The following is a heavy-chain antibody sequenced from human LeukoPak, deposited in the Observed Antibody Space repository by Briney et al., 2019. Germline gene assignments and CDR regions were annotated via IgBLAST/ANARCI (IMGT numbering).Heavy chain of an antibody. CDR1: GGSISSGGYY. Sequence: PSETLSLTCTVSGGSISSGGYYWSWIRQPPGKGLEWIGYIYHSGSTYYNPSLKSRVTISVDRSKNQFSLKLSSVTAADTAVYYCARVGNLLYSSGWFDYWGQGTLVTVSS. J-gene: IGHJ4*02. D-gene: IGHD6-19*01. CDR2: IYHSGST. V-gene: IGHV4-30-2*01. CDR3: ARVGNLLYSSGWFDY.